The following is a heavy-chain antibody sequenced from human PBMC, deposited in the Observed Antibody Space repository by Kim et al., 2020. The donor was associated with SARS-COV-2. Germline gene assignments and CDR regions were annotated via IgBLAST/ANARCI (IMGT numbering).Heavy chain of an antibody. CDR3: ARDSVAGTNTFDP. V-gene: IGHV3-7*03. CDR1: GFTFSSYW. Sequence: GGSLRLSCAASGFTFSSYWMSWVRQAPGKGLEWVANIKQDGSEKYYVDSVKGRFTISRDNAKNSLYLQMNSLRAEDTAVYYCARDSVAGTNTFDPWGQGTLVTVSS. J-gene: IGHJ5*02. D-gene: IGHD6-19*01. CDR2: IKQDGSEK.